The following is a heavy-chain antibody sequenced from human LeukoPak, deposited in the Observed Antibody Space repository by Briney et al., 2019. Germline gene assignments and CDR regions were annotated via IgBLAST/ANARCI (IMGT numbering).Heavy chain of an antibody. CDR3: ARDPEVLGYGSGRDYFDY. V-gene: IGHV3-21*01. J-gene: IGHJ4*02. D-gene: IGHD3-10*01. CDR1: GFTLSSYS. Sequence: GGSLRLSCAVSGFTLSSYSMNWVRQAAGKGLEWVSSIRSRSSYIYYAHSVKGRFTISRDNAKNSLYLQMNSLRAEDTAVYYCARDPEVLGYGSGRDYFDYWGQGTLVTVSS. CDR2: IRSRSSYI.